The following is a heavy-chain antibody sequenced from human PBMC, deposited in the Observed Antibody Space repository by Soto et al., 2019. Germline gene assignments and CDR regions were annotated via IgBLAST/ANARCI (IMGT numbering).Heavy chain of an antibody. CDR3: ARDSRPRYCSGGSCYLYYYGMDV. D-gene: IGHD2-15*01. CDR2: INPNSGGT. J-gene: IGHJ6*02. Sequence: GASVKVSCKASGYTFTGYYMHWVRQAPGQGLEWMGWINPNSGGTNYAQKFQGRVTMTRDTSISTAYMELSRLRSDDTAVYYCARDSRPRYCSGGSCYLYYYGMDVWGQGTTVTVSS. V-gene: IGHV1-2*02. CDR1: GYTFTGYY.